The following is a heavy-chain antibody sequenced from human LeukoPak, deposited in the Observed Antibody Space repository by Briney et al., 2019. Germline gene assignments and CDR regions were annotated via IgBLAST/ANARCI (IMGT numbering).Heavy chain of an antibody. D-gene: IGHD5-12*01. CDR2: MSPDSGYT. V-gene: IGHV1-8*01. J-gene: IGHJ4*02. Sequence: ASVKVSCKASGYAFTSYDITWVRQATGQGLEWMGWMSPDSGYTGYAQTFQGRVTLTRNTSVSTAFMELSSLRSEDTAVYYCEIYTGYDSFWGQGTLVTVSS. CDR1: GYAFTSYD. CDR3: EIYTGYDSF.